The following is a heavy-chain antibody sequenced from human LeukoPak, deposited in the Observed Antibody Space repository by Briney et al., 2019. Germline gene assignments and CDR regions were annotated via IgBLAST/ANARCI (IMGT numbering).Heavy chain of an antibody. Sequence: PSETLSLTCTVSGGSISSSSYYWGWIRQPPGKGLEWIGSIYYSGSTYYNPSLKSRVTISVDTSKNQFSLKLSSVTAADTAAYYCASYNLPLYYFDYWGQGTLVTVSS. V-gene: IGHV4-39*01. CDR1: GGSISSSSYY. CDR2: IYYSGST. CDR3: ASYNLPLYYFDY. J-gene: IGHJ4*02. D-gene: IGHD5-24*01.